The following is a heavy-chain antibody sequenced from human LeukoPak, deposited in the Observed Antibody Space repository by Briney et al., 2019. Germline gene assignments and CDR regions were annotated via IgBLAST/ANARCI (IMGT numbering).Heavy chain of an antibody. J-gene: IGHJ6*03. CDR2: INPNSGGT. V-gene: IGHV1-2*02. D-gene: IGHD2-2*02. CDR1: GYTFTGYY. Sequence: ASLKGSCKASGYTFTGYYMHWVRQAPGQGLEWMGWINPNSGGTNYAQKFQGRVTMTRDTSISTAYMELSRLRSDDTAVYYCARDIVVVPAAIAGSYYYYYMDVWGKGTTVTVSS. CDR3: ARDIVVVPAAIAGSYYYYYMDV.